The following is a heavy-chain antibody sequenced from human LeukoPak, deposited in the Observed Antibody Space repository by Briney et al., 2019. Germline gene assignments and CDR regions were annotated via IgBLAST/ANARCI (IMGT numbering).Heavy chain of an antibody. CDR3: ARDRETYYYGSGSYYPDY. Sequence: GGSLRLSCAASGFTFSSYSMNWVRQAPGKGLEWVLSISSSSYIYYADSVKGRFTISRDNAKNSLYLQMNSLRAEDTAVYYCARDRETYYYGSGSYYPDYWGQGTLVTVSS. CDR2: ISSSSYI. J-gene: IGHJ4*02. D-gene: IGHD3-10*01. V-gene: IGHV3-21*01. CDR1: GFTFSSYS.